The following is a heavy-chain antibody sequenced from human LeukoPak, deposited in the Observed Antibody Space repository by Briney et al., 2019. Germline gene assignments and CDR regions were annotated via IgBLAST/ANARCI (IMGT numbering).Heavy chain of an antibody. J-gene: IGHJ3*01. CDR1: GFTFSSYA. CDR2: ISGNGFTT. V-gene: IGHV3-23*01. Sequence: PGGSLRLSCAASGFTFSSYAMSWVRQAPGKGLEWVSGISGNGFTTFYADSVRGRFTISRDNSKNTIYLQMNSLRAEDTAVYYCAKDFQGQIPDAFDVWGQGTMVTVSS. CDR3: AKDFQGQIPDAFDV. D-gene: IGHD2-21*01.